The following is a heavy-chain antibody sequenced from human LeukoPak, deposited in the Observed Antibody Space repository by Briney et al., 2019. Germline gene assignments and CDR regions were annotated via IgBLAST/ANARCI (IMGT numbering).Heavy chain of an antibody. CDR1: GGSISSSSYY. CDR3: ARGAYGSGSSWFDP. J-gene: IGHJ5*02. D-gene: IGHD3-10*01. CDR2: IYYSGST. Sequence: PSETLSLTCTVSGGSISSSSYYWGWIRQPPGKGLEWIGSIYYSGSTYYNPSLKSRVTISVDTSKNQFSLKLSSVTAADTAVYYCARGAYGSGSSWFDPWGQGTLVTVSS. V-gene: IGHV4-39*01.